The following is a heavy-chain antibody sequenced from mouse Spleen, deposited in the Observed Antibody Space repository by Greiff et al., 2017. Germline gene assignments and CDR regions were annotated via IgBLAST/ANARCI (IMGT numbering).Heavy chain of an antibody. Sequence: VQLQQPGAELVKPGASVKLSCKASGYTFTSYWMHWVKQRPGQGLEWIGMIHPNSGSTNYNEKFKSKATLTVDKSSSTAYMQLSSLTSEDSAVYYCARYGYYGSSYGYYFDYWGQGTTLTVSS. D-gene: IGHD1-1*01. CDR1: GYTFTSYW. CDR2: IHPNSGST. CDR3: ARYGYYGSSYGYYFDY. J-gene: IGHJ2*01. V-gene: IGHV1-64*01.